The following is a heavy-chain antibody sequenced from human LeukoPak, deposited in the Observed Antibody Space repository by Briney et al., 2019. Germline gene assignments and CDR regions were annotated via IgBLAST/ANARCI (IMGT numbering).Heavy chain of an antibody. Sequence: QFGGSLRLSCVLSGITFSSYGMHWVRQAPGKGLEWVSFIRYDGANRYSADSVKGRFTISRDNSKNTLYLQMNSLRAEDTAVYYCAKGHNDWSYMYFYYMDVWGKGTTVTVSS. V-gene: IGHV3-30*02. CDR2: IRYDGANR. J-gene: IGHJ6*03. D-gene: IGHD3-10*01. CDR1: GITFSSYG. CDR3: AKGHNDWSYMYFYYMDV.